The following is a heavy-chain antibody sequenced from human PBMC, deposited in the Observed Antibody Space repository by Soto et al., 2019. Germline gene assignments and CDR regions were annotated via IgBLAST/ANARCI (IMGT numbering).Heavy chain of an antibody. CDR1: GFTFSSYA. Sequence: EVQLLESGGGLVQPGGSLRLSCAASGFTFSSYAMNWVRQAPGKGLEWVSGISVGGGNTYYADYVKGRFTISRDNSQNTLYLHMNSLRAEDTAVYFCATRAGGSSGPFDYWGQGTLVTVSS. D-gene: IGHD6-19*01. J-gene: IGHJ4*02. CDR3: ATRAGGSSGPFDY. CDR2: ISVGGGNT. V-gene: IGHV3-23*01.